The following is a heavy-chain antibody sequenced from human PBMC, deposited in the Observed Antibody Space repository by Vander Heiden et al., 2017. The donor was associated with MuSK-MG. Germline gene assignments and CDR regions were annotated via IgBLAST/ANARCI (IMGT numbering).Heavy chain of an antibody. D-gene: IGHD5-18*01. CDR2: ISGSGSST. V-gene: IGHV3-23*01. CDR3: AKDRGYSYGREFDY. CDR1: GSTLRTYA. J-gene: IGHJ4*02. Sequence: EVQLLESGAGLVQPGGFLRLSCAASGSTLRTYAIRWPRQAPGKGLEWVLGISGSGSSTYYADSGKGRFTISRDNYKNTLYLQMNSVGAEDTAEYYCAKDRGYSYGREFDYWGQGTLVTVSS.